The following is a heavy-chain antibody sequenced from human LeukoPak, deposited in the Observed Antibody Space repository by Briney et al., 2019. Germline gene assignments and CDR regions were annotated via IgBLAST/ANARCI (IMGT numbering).Heavy chain of an antibody. CDR1: GFTFSNYA. CDR3: GRDPSRGGPANWFDP. Sequence: GGALRLSCTASGFTFSNYAMYWVRQAPGKGLEYVSAINNNGRSTYYGNSVKGRFTIPRDNSKNMLYLQMGSLRAEDMAVYYCGRDPSRGGPANWFDPWGQGTLVTVSS. V-gene: IGHV3-64*01. D-gene: IGHD3-16*01. J-gene: IGHJ5*02. CDR2: INNNGRST.